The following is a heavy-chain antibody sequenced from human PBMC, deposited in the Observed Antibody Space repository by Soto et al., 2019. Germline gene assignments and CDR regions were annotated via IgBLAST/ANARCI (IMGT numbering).Heavy chain of an antibody. V-gene: IGHV3-30-3*01. CDR3: ARDLEATMVRGATYNWFDP. D-gene: IGHD3-10*01. CDR2: ISYDGSNK. Sequence: QVQLVESGGGVVQPGRSLRLSCAASGFTFSSYAMHWVRQAPGKGLEWVAVISYDGSNKYYADSVKGRFTISRDNSKNTLYLQMNRLRAEDTAVYYCARDLEATMVRGATYNWFDPWGQGTLVTVSS. CDR1: GFTFSSYA. J-gene: IGHJ5*02.